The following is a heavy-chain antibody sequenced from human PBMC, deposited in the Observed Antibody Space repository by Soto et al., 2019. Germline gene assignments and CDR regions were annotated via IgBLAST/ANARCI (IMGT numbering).Heavy chain of an antibody. CDR3: ARGGYTHGYGLAY. J-gene: IGHJ4*02. V-gene: IGHV1-2*04. D-gene: IGHD2-2*02. Sequence: ASVKGACKASGYTFTAYYIHWVRQAPGQGLEWVGWINPNSGDTNYAQRFQGWVTMTGDRSVSTAYMDLTRLRSDDTAAYYCARGGYTHGYGLAYWGQRSLVIASS. CDR2: INPNSGDT. CDR1: GYTFTAYY.